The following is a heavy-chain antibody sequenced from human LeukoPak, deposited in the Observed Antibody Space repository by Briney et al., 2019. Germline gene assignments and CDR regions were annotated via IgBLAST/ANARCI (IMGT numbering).Heavy chain of an antibody. D-gene: IGHD1/OR15-1a*01. CDR2: IYYSGST. CDR1: SSYY. CDR3: ARLRLVGEQSDY. V-gene: IGHV4-39*01. J-gene: IGHJ4*02. Sequence: SSYYWGWIRQPPGKGLEWIGSIYYSGSTYYNPSLKSRVTISVDTSKNQFSLKLSSVTAADTAVYYCARLRLVGEQSDYWGQGTLVTVSS.